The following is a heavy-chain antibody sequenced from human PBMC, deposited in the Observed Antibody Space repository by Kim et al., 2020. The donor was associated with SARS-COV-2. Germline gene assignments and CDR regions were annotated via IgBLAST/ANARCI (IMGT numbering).Heavy chain of an antibody. D-gene: IGHD5-18*01. J-gene: IGHJ4*02. Sequence: SETLSLTCTVSGGSIRSSSYYWGWIRQPPGKGLEWIGSIYYSGSTYYNSSLKSRVTISVDTSKNQFSLKLSSVTAADTAVYYCARHFYHIQLWSVSPYYFDYWGQGTLVTVSS. CDR1: GGSIRSSSYY. CDR2: IYYSGST. V-gene: IGHV4-39*01. CDR3: ARHFYHIQLWSVSPYYFDY.